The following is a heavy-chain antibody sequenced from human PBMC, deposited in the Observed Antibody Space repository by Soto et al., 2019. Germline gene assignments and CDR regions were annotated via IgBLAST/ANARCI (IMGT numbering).Heavy chain of an antibody. J-gene: IGHJ6*02. CDR2: IYPGDSDT. CDR1: GYSFTSYW. V-gene: IGHV5-51*01. CDR3: AGGGVRGVITRTRDYYGMDV. Sequence: GESLKSSCKGSGYSFTSYWIGWMRQMPGKGLEWMGIIYPGDSDTRYSPSFQGQVTISADKSISTAYLQWSSLKASDTAMYYCAGGGVRGVITRTRDYYGMDVWGQGTTVTVSS. D-gene: IGHD3-10*01.